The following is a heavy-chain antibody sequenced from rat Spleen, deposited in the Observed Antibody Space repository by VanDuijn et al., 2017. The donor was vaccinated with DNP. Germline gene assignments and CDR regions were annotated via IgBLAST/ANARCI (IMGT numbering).Heavy chain of an antibody. V-gene: IGHV2-41*01. CDR2: IWNSGGT. CDR3: ARDLLRWRRGFAY. J-gene: IGHJ3*01. CDR1: GFSLTSNN. Sequence: QVQLKESGPGLVQPSQTLSLTCTVAGFSLTSNNVHWVRQPPGKGLEWMGVIWNSGGTRYDSSLKSRLTITKDTYKSQVFLKMDSLQTEDAATYYCARDLLRWRRGFAYWGQGTLVTVSS. D-gene: IGHD1-11*01.